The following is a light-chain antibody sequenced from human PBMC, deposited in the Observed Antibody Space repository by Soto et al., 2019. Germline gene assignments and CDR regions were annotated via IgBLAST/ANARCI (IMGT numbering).Light chain of an antibody. J-gene: IGKJ1*01. CDR3: QQYGSSPRT. V-gene: IGKV3-20*01. CDR1: QSVSSTY. Sequence: EIVLTQSPGTLSLSPGERATLSCRASQSVSSTYLAWYQQKPGQAPRLLIYGASTRATGIPARFSGSGSGTEFTLTITTLEPEDFAVYYCQQYGSSPRTFGLGTKVDIK. CDR2: GAS.